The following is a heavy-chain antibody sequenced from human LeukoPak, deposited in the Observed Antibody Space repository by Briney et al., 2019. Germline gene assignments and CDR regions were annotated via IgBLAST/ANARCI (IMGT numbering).Heavy chain of an antibody. CDR3: AREDFGVGAIDAFDI. CDR1: DDSIKKYY. J-gene: IGHJ3*02. D-gene: IGHD1-26*01. V-gene: IGHV4-4*07. Sequence: SETLSLTCSVSDDSIKKYYWSWIRRPAGKGLEWVGHVFIDGRIKYNASLQSRVSISIDTSKNQFYLKLTSVTAADTAVYYCAREDFGVGAIDAFDIWGQGTMVTVSS. CDR2: VFIDGRI.